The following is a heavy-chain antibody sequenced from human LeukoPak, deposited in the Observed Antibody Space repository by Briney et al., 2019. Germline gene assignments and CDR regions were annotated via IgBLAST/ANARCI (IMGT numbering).Heavy chain of an antibody. J-gene: IGHJ3*02. D-gene: IGHD3-16*01. CDR3: ARGMITSQDAFDI. V-gene: IGHV1-8*01. CDR1: GYTFTSYD. CDR2: MNPNSGNT. Sequence: ASVKVSCKASGYTFTSYDINWVRQATGQGLEWMGWMNPNSGNTGYAQKFQGRVTMTRNTSISTAYMELSSLRSEDTDVYYCARGMITSQDAFDIWGQGTMVTVSS.